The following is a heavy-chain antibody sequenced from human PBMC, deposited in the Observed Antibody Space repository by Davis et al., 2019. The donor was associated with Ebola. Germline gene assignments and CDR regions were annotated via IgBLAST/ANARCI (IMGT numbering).Heavy chain of an antibody. J-gene: IGHJ6*02. Sequence: GESLKISCAASGFTFSSYWTSWVRQAPGKGLEWVANIKQDGSEKYYVDSVKGRFTISRDNAKNSLYLQMNSLRAEDTAVYYCARDRGSSYYYYYGMDVWGQGTTVTVSS. CDR3: ARDRGSSYYYYYGMDV. CDR2: IKQDGSEK. D-gene: IGHD6-6*01. V-gene: IGHV3-7*03. CDR1: GFTFSSYW.